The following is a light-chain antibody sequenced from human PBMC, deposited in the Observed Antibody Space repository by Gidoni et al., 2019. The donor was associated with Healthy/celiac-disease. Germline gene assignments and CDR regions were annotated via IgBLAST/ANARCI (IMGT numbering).Light chain of an antibody. CDR3: QQSYSTPPCS. CDR1: QSISSY. CDR2: AAS. Sequence: DIQRTQSPSSLSASVGDRVTTTCRASQSISSYLNWYQQKPGKAPKLLIYAASSLQSGVPSRFSGSGSGTDFTLTISSLQPEDFATYYCQQSYSTPPCSFXQXTKLEIK. V-gene: IGKV1-39*01. J-gene: IGKJ2*04.